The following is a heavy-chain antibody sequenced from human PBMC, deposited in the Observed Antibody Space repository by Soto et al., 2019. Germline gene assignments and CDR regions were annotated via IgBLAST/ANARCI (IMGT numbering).Heavy chain of an antibody. Sequence: QITLKESGPTLVKPTQTLTLTCTFSGFSLSTSGVGVGWIRQPPGKALEWLALIYWDDDKRYSPSLKSRLTTPKDTPKNPVALTNTNMDPVDTATFSCSHGDEIGAAPTWGQGTPGTDSS. CDR1: GFSLSTSGVG. J-gene: IGHJ5*02. CDR3: SHGDEIGAAPT. CDR2: IYWDDDK. V-gene: IGHV2-5*02. D-gene: IGHD6-13*01.